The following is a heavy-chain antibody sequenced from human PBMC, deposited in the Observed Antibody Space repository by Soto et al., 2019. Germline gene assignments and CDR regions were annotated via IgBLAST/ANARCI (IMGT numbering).Heavy chain of an antibody. Sequence: GGSLRLSCAASGFTFSSYAMSWVRQAPGKGLEWVSAISGSGGSTYYADSVKGRFTISRDNSKTTLYLQMNSLRAEDTAVYYCAKAYYDLWSGYYLYFDYWGQGTLVTVSS. CDR3: AKAYYDLWSGYYLYFDY. CDR1: GFTFSSYA. D-gene: IGHD3-3*01. J-gene: IGHJ4*02. V-gene: IGHV3-23*01. CDR2: ISGSGGST.